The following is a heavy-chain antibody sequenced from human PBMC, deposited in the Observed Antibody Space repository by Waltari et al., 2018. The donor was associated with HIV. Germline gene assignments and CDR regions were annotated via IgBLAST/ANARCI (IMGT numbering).Heavy chain of an antibody. Sequence: QVQLVQSGAEVKKPRASVKVSCKASGFNFTNYGISWVRQAPGQGLECMGWISAYNGNTKYAQKFQDRVTMTTETSTSTAYMDLRRLRSDDTAVYYCARIVRNWFDSWGQGTLVTVSS. CDR1: GFNFTNYG. J-gene: IGHJ5*01. CDR3: ARIVRNWFDS. D-gene: IGHD2-15*01. CDR2: ISAYNGNT. V-gene: IGHV1-18*01.